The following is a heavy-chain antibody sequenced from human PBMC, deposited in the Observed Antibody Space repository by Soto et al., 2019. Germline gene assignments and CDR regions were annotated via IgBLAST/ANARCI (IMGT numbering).Heavy chain of an antibody. CDR3: AKGSDDGDYVPVYFDY. CDR1: GFTFSSYA. D-gene: IGHD4-17*01. CDR2: ISGSGGST. Sequence: EVQLLESGGGLVQPGGSLRLSCAASGFTFSSYAMSWVRQAPGKGLEWVSAISGSGGSTYYADSVKGRFTISRDNSKNTLYLQMNSLRAEDTAVYYCAKGSDDGDYVPVYFDYWGQGTLVTVSS. J-gene: IGHJ4*02. V-gene: IGHV3-23*01.